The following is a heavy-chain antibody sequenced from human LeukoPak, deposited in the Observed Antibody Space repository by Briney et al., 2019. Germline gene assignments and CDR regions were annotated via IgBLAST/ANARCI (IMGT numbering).Heavy chain of an antibody. D-gene: IGHD6-19*01. Sequence: SGTLSLTCPAPGGSFSSYYWSWIRQPPGKGLEWIGSIYYSGSTNYNPSLKSRVTISVHTSKNQFSLKLSSVTAADTAVYYCARERYSSGWDDAFDIWGQGTMVTVPS. CDR3: ARERYSSGWDDAFDI. CDR2: IYYSGST. J-gene: IGHJ3*02. V-gene: IGHV4-59*01. CDR1: GGSFSSYY.